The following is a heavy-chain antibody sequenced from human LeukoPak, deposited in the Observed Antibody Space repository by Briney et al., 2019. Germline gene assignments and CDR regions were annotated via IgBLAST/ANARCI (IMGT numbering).Heavy chain of an antibody. V-gene: IGHV3-7*01. D-gene: IGHD3-9*01. Sequence: GGSLRLSCAASGFTFSSYWMSWVRQAPGKGLEWVANIKQDGSEKYYVDSVKGRFTISRDNAKNSLYLQMNSLRAEDTAVYYCARIPPQRSILTGYHFDYWGQGTLVTVSS. CDR2: IKQDGSEK. CDR3: ARIPPQRSILTGYHFDY. J-gene: IGHJ4*02. CDR1: GFTFSSYW.